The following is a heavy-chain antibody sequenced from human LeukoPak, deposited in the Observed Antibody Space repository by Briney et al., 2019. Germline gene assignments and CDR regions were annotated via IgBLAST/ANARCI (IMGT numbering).Heavy chain of an antibody. J-gene: IGHJ4*02. V-gene: IGHV3-23*01. CDR3: AKGARLRLGEDFDY. D-gene: IGHD3-16*01. CDR2: ISGSGATT. CDR1: GFIFTSYA. Sequence: GGSLRLSCAASGFIFTSYAMSWVSHTPGKGLEWVSGISGSGATTYYADSVKGRLTISRDNSKNTVYLQMNSLRAEDTAVYYCAKGARLRLGEDFDYWGQGTLVTVSS.